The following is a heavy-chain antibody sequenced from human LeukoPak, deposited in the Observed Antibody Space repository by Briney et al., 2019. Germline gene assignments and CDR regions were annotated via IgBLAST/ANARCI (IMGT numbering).Heavy chain of an antibody. Sequence: PGGSLRLSCAASGFTFSDYYMSWIRQAPGKGREWVSYISSSGSTIYYADSVKGRFTISRDNAKNSLYLQMNSLRAEDTAVYYCARDDPIVGASNDYWGQGTLVTVSS. D-gene: IGHD1-26*01. CDR3: ARDDPIVGASNDY. V-gene: IGHV3-11*04. J-gene: IGHJ4*02. CDR1: GFTFSDYY. CDR2: ISSSGSTI.